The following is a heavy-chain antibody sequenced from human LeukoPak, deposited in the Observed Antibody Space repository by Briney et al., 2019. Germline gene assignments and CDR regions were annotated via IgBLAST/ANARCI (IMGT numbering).Heavy chain of an antibody. D-gene: IGHD3-22*01. Sequence: GSSVKVSCKASGGTFSSYAISWVRQAPGQGLEWMGRIIPILGIANYAQKFQGRVTITADKSTGTAYMELSSLRSEDTAVYYCARSPPGYYDSSGYLFDYWGQGTLVTVSS. CDR3: ARSPPGYYDSSGYLFDY. CDR2: IIPILGIA. J-gene: IGHJ4*02. V-gene: IGHV1-69*04. CDR1: GGTFSSYA.